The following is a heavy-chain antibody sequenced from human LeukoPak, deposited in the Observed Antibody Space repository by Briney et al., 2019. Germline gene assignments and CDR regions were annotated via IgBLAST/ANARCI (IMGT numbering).Heavy chain of an antibody. CDR2: IYSGGST. D-gene: IGHD1-26*01. Sequence: GGSLRLSCAASGFTVSSNYMSWVRQAPGKGLEWVSVIYSGGSTYYADSVKGRFTISRDNSKNTLYLQMNSLRAEDTAVYYCARIVGATRPSAEYFQHWGQGTLVTVSS. V-gene: IGHV3-53*01. CDR1: GFTVSSNY. CDR3: ARIVGATRPSAEYFQH. J-gene: IGHJ1*01.